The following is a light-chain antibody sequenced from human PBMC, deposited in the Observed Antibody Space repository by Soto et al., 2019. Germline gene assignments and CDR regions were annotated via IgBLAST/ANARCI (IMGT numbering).Light chain of an antibody. J-gene: IGLJ1*01. CDR2: TVT. Sequence: QSVLTQPRSVSGSPGQSVTISCTGTSSDIGGYNYVSWYQQHPGKAPKLMIYTVTKRPSGVPDRFSGSKSDNTASLTISGLQADDEADSYCCSYAGSSSYVFGTGTKVTVL. CDR1: SSDIGGYNY. CDR3: CSYAGSSSYV. V-gene: IGLV2-11*01.